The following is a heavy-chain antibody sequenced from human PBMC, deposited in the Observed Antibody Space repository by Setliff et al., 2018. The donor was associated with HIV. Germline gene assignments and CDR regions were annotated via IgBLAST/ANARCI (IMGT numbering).Heavy chain of an antibody. V-gene: IGHV1-3*01. J-gene: IGHJ4*02. CDR2: NNADNGDT. CDR3: ARGSSGFRSGSYYNTFIDY. D-gene: IGHD3-10*01. CDR1: GYSFTSYA. Sequence: ASVKVSCKASGYSFTSYAMHWVRQAPGQRLEWMGWNNADNGDTKYSQKFQGRVTITRDTSASTAYMELSSLRSEDTAVYYCARGSSGFRSGSYYNTFIDYWGQGTLVTVSS.